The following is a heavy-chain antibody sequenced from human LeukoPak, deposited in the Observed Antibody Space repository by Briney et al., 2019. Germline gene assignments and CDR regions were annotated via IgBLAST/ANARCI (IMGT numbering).Heavy chain of an antibody. V-gene: IGHV3-23*01. Sequence: GSLRLSCAASGITFSSLAMRWVRQAPGEGLEWVSAISGSGGSTYYADSVKGRFTISRDNSKNTLYLQMNSLRAEDTAVYYCAKDGWGYYEDWGQGTMVTVSS. CDR3: AKDGWGYYED. CDR1: GITFSSLA. D-gene: IGHD3-22*01. J-gene: IGHJ3*01. CDR2: ISGSGGST.